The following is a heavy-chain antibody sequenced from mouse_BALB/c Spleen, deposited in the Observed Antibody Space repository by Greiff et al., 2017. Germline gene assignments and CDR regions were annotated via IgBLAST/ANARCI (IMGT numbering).Heavy chain of an antibody. CDR3: ARGGYYFDY. V-gene: IGHV1-69*02. Sequence: QVQLQQPGAELVRPGASVKLSCKASGYTFTSYWINWVKQRPGQGLEWIGNIYPSDSYTNYNQKFKDKATLTVDKSSSTAYMQLSSPTSEDSAVYYCARGGYYFDYWGQGTTLTVSS. CDR2: IYPSDSYT. J-gene: IGHJ2*01. CDR1: GYTFTSYW.